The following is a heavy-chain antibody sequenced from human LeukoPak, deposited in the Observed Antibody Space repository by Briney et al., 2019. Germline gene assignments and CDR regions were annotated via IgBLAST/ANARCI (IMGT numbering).Heavy chain of an antibody. J-gene: IGHJ4*02. CDR3: AREYRNCGYD. V-gene: IGHV3-74*01. CDR2: IKGDGRST. Sequence: GRSLRLSCPASGFTFSSDWIHCVRLAPGKWLECVTHIKGDGRSTSHADSVKGRITLSRDNAKNTLFLQMNSLRVEDTAVYYCAREYRNCGYDWGQGTLVTVSS. D-gene: IGHD5-12*01. CDR1: GFTFSSDW.